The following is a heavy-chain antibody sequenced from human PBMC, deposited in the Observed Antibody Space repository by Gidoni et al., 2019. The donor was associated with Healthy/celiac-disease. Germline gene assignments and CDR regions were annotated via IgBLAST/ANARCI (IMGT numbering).Heavy chain of an antibody. CDR3: ARAGIDTMDAFDI. D-gene: IGHD3-10*01. CDR2: INHSGST. CDR1: GGSFSGYY. Sequence: QVQLQQWGAGLLKPSETLSLTCAVYGGSFSGYYWSWIRQPPGKGLEWIGEINHSGSTNSNPSLKSRVTISVDTSKNQFSLKLSSVTAADTAVYYCARAGIDTMDAFDIWGQGTMVTVSS. V-gene: IGHV4-34*01. J-gene: IGHJ3*02.